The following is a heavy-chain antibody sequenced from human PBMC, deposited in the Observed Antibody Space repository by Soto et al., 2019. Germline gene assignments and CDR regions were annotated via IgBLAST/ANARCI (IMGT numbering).Heavy chain of an antibody. J-gene: IGHJ6*02. CDR3: ARLKGTADDYYYGMDV. V-gene: IGHV4-34*01. CDR2: INHSGST. Sequence: PXATLSLTFAVYGGSFSGYYWSWIRQPPGKGLEWIGEINHSGSTNYNPSLKSRVTISVDTSKNQFSLKLSSVTAADTAVYYCARLKGTADDYYYGMDVWGQGTTVTVPS. D-gene: IGHD2-21*02. CDR1: GGSFSGYY.